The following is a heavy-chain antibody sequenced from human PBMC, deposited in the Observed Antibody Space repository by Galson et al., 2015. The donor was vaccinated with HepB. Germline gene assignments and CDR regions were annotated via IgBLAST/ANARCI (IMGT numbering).Heavy chain of an antibody. CDR1: GFTFSSYG. CDR2: IWYDGSNK. V-gene: IGHV3-33*01. CDR3: ARDRGESSWHDY. D-gene: IGHD6-13*01. J-gene: IGHJ4*02. Sequence: SLRLSCAASGFTFSSYGMHWVRQAPGKGLEWVAVIWYDGSNKYYADSVKGRFTISRDNSKNTLYLQMNSLRAEDTAVYYCARDRGESSWHDYWGQGTLVTVSS.